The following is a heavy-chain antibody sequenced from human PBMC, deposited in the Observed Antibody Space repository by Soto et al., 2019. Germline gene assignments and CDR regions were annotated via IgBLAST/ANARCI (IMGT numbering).Heavy chain of an antibody. J-gene: IGHJ4*02. D-gene: IGHD3-22*01. CDR1: GASVTSDDYY. CDR2: IYHSGST. Sequence: PSETLSLTCAVSGASVTSDDYYWSWIRHPPGKGLEWIGYIYHSGSTYYNPSLKSRVSISIDTSQNQFSLKLTSLTAADTAVYYCARDPIFYYASSGYGGSYFDYWGPGARLTVSS. V-gene: IGHV4-30-4*01. CDR3: ARDPIFYYASSGYGGSYFDY.